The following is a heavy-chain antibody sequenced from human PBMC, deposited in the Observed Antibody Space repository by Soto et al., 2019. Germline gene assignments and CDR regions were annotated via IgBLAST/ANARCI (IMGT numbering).Heavy chain of an antibody. Sequence: QVQLVQSGAEVKKPGASVKVSCKASGYTFTSYGISWVRQAPGQGLEWMGWISAYNGNTNYAQKLQGRVTMTTETSTSTAYRELRSLRSDDTAVYYCARYPTYDILTGYVYWGQGTLVTVSS. CDR1: GYTFTSYG. J-gene: IGHJ4*02. CDR2: ISAYNGNT. D-gene: IGHD3-9*01. V-gene: IGHV1-18*01. CDR3: ARYPTYDILTGYVY.